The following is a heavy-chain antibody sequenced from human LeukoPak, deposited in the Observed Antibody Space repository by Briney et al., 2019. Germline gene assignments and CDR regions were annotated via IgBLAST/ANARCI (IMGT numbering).Heavy chain of an antibody. CDR2: ISSRSRTI. D-gene: IGHD5-24*01. CDR3: AKEMATIRAFDF. V-gene: IGHV3-48*03. Sequence: GGSLRLSCAASGFLFSSYEMNWVRRAPGKGLEWVSYISSRSRTIDYADSVKGRFTISRDNAKNSLYLQMNSLRTEDTALYYCAKEMATIRAFDFWGQGTMVTVSS. J-gene: IGHJ3*01. CDR1: GFLFSSYE.